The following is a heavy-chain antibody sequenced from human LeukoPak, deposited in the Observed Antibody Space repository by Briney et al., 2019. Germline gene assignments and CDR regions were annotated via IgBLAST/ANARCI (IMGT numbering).Heavy chain of an antibody. CDR2: ISGSGGST. CDR1: GFTFSSYA. CDR3: AKVGYSSGWYGKYFDY. V-gene: IGHV3-23*01. J-gene: IGHJ4*02. D-gene: IGHD6-19*01. Sequence: SGGSLRLSCAAYGFTFSSYAMSWVRQAPGKGLEWVSAISGSGGSTYYADSVKGRFTISRDNSKNTLYLQMNSLRAEDTAVYYCAKVGYSSGWYGKYFDYWGQGTLVTVSS.